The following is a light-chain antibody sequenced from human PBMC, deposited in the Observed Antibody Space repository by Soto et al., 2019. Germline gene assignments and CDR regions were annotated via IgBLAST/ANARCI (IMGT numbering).Light chain of an antibody. CDR1: QSVNNNY. CDR2: GAS. V-gene: IGKV3-20*01. CDR3: QPYGSSQYT. Sequence: EIVLTQSPGTLSLSPGERATLSCRASQSVNNNYLAWYQQKPGQAPRLLIYGASSRATGIPDRFSGSGSGTDFTLTISRLETEDFAVYYCQPYGSSQYTFGQGTKLEIK. J-gene: IGKJ2*01.